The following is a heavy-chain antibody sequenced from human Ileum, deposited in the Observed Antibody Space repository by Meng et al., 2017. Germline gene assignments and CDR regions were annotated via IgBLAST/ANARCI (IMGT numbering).Heavy chain of an antibody. D-gene: IGHD2-15*01. CDR1: GYTCKNYA. V-gene: IGHV7-4-1*02. Sequence: QVQLAQSGSELEEPWASVKVSCKASGYTCKNYAVTWVRQAPGQGLEWMGWIHTDTGNPTYDQGFTGRFVFSLDTSVNTAYLQISGLKAEDTAVYYCARPGGYCSDLDCYPAEWGQGTLVTVSS. J-gene: IGHJ4*02. CDR3: ARPGGYCSDLDCYPAE. CDR2: IHTDTGNP.